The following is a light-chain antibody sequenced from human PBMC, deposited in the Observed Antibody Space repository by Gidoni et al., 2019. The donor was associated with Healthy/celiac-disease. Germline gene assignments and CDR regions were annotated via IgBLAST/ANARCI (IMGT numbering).Light chain of an antibody. V-gene: IGKV2-28*01. CDR1: QSLLHTNGYNY. Sequence: DIVMTQSPLSLPVTPGEPASIYCRSSQSLLHTNGYNYLDWYLQKPGQSPQLLIYLGSNRASGVPDRFSGSGSGTDFTLKISRVEAEDVGVYYCMKAIQNTRTFGQGTKVEIK. CDR3: MKAIQNTRT. CDR2: LGS. J-gene: IGKJ1*01.